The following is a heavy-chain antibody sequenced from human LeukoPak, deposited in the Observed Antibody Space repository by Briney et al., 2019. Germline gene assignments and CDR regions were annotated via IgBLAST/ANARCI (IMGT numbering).Heavy chain of an antibody. Sequence: SVKVSCKASGGTFSKYTISWVRQAPGQGLEWMGGIIPIFGTANYAQKFQGRVTITADESTSTAYMELSSLRSEDTAVYYCARRITMKPGHDAFDIWGQGTMVTVSS. J-gene: IGHJ3*02. D-gene: IGHD3-22*01. CDR2: IIPIFGTA. CDR3: ARRITMKPGHDAFDI. CDR1: GGTFSKYT. V-gene: IGHV1-69*13.